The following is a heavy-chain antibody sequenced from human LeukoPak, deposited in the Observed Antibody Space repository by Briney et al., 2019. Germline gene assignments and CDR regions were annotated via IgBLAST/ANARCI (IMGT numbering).Heavy chain of an antibody. CDR2: IIPIFGTA. Sequence: ASVKVSCKASGGTFSSYAISWVRQAPGQGLEWMGGIIPIFGTANYAQKFQGRVTITADESTSTAYMELSSLRSEDTAVYYCARGRSSGWTGGNWFDPWGQGTLVTVSS. J-gene: IGHJ5*02. D-gene: IGHD6-19*01. CDR1: GGTFSSYA. CDR3: ARGRSSGWTGGNWFDP. V-gene: IGHV1-69*13.